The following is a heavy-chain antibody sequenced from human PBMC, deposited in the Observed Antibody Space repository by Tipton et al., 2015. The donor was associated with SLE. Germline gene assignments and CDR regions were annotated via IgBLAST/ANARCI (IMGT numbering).Heavy chain of an antibody. J-gene: IGHJ3*02. CDR1: GASIGSGSYY. CDR2: VYSSGTT. D-gene: IGHD6-13*01. CDR3: ARDGGSSWSLDAFDT. V-gene: IGHV4-61*02. Sequence: GASIGSGSYYWNWIRQPAGKGLEWIGRVYSSGTTNYNSSLKSRVTISVDTSKNQFSLKLSSVTAADPAVYYCARDGGSSWSLDAFDTWGQGTMVTVSS.